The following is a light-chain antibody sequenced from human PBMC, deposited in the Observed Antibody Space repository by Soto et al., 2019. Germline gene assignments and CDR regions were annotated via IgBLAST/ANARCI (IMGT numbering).Light chain of an antibody. CDR3: QVWDISSDHVV. Sequence: SYVLTQPPSVSVAPGQTARITCGGDNIGRKSVHWYQQKPGQAPVLVVYDDKKRPSGSPERFSGSNSGNTATLTISRVEAGDEADYYCQVWDISSDHVVSGGGTKLTVL. CDR1: NIGRKS. V-gene: IGLV3-21*02. J-gene: IGLJ2*01. CDR2: DDK.